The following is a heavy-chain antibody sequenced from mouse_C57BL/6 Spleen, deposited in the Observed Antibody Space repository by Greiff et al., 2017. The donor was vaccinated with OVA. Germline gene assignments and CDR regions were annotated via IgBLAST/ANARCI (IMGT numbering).Heavy chain of an antibody. Sequence: DVKLQESGGGLVKPGGSLKLSCAASGFTFSDYGMHWVRQAPEKGLEWVAYISSGSSTIYYADTVKGRFTISRDNAKNTLFLQMTSLRSEDTAMYYCAVFYPEDYWGQGTTLTVSS. CDR2: ISSGSSTI. CDR1: GFTFSDYG. D-gene: IGHD1-1*01. J-gene: IGHJ2*01. V-gene: IGHV5-17*01. CDR3: AVFYPEDY.